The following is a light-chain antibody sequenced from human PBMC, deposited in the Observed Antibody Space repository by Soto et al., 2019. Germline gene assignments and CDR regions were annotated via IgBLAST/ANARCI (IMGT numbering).Light chain of an antibody. Sequence: QSALTQPASVSVSPGQSITISCTGASSDVGNYNYVSWYQQHPGKAPKLIIYDDSNRPSGVSNRFSGSKSGNTASLTISGLQAEDEADYYCSSYTSSTTLHVFGTGTKLPVL. V-gene: IGLV2-14*03. J-gene: IGLJ1*01. CDR3: SSYTSSTTLHV. CDR1: SSDVGNYNY. CDR2: DDS.